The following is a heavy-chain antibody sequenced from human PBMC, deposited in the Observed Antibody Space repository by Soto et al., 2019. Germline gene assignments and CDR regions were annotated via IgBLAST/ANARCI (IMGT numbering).Heavy chain of an antibody. D-gene: IGHD2-2*01. CDR1: GFTFSSYS. Sequence: PGGSLRLSCAASGFTFSSYSMNWVRQAPGKGLEWVSYISSSSSTIYYADSVKGRFTISRDNAKNSLYLQMNSLRDEDTAVYYCAREGGIVVVPAAIYYYYGMDVWGQGTTVTVSS. CDR2: ISSSSSTI. J-gene: IGHJ6*02. V-gene: IGHV3-48*02. CDR3: AREGGIVVVPAAIYYYYGMDV.